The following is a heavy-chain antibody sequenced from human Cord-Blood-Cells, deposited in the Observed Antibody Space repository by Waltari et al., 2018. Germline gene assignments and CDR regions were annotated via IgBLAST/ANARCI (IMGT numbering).Heavy chain of an antibody. J-gene: IGHJ6*02. D-gene: IGHD3-22*01. Sequence: QVQLQQWGAGLLKPSETLSLTCAVYGGSFSGYYWTWIRHPPGKGLEWIGEINHSGSTNYNPSLKSRVTISVDTSKNQFSLKLSSVTAADTAVYYCARGGGYYYDSSGYYYYYGMDVWGQGTTVTVSS. CDR2: INHSGST. V-gene: IGHV4-34*01. CDR3: ARGGGYYYDSSGYYYYYGMDV. CDR1: GGSFSGYY.